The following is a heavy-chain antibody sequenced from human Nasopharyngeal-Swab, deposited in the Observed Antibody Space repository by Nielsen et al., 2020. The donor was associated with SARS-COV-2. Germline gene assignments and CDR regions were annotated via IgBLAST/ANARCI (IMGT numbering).Heavy chain of an antibody. D-gene: IGHD6-13*01. CDR2: IYPGDSDT. J-gene: IGHJ6*02. CDR1: GYSFTNYW. CDR3: ASSPLGAAAHYGLDV. Sequence: KVSCKGSGYSFTNYWIGWVRQMPGKGLEWMGIIYPGDSDTRYSPSFQGQVTISADKSINTAYLQWSSLKASDTAMYYCASSPLGAAAHYGLDVWGQGTTVTVSS. V-gene: IGHV5-51*01.